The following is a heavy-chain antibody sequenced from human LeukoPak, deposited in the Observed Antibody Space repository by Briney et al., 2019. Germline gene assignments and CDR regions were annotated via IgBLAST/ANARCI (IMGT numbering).Heavy chain of an antibody. CDR1: GGTFSSYA. D-gene: IGHD5-12*01. CDR2: IIPIFGTA. V-gene: IGHV1-69*05. J-gene: IGHJ4*02. CDR3: ARFGGYGGEGYFDY. Sequence: SVKVSCKASGGTFSSYAISWVRQAPGQGLEWMGGIIPIFGTANYAQKFQGRVTITTDESTSTAYMELSSLRSEDTAVYYCARFGGYGGEGYFDYWGQGSLVIVSS.